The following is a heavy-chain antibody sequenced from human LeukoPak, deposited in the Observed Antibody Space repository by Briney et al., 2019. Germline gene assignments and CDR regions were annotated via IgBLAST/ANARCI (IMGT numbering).Heavy chain of an antibody. J-gene: IGHJ4*02. Sequence: GGSLRLSCAASGFTFSDYYMSWIRQAPGKGLEWVSYISSSSSHTNYADSVEGRFTISRDNAKNSLYLQMNSLRAEDTAVYYCARGRTLGGDYWGQGTLVTVSS. V-gene: IGHV3-11*06. CDR1: GFTFSDYY. CDR3: ARGRTLGGDY. D-gene: IGHD3-16*01. CDR2: ISSSSSHT.